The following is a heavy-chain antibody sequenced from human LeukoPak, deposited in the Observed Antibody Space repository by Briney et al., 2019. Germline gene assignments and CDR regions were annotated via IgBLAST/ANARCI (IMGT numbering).Heavy chain of an antibody. J-gene: IGHJ3*02. V-gene: IGHV1-2*02. CDR3: AREHSSGYYFDAFDI. CDR1: GYTFTGYY. Sequence: ASVKVSCKASGYTFTGYYMHWVRQAPGQGLEWMGWINPNSGGTNYAQKFQGRVTMTRGTSISTAYMDLSRLRSDDTAVYYCAREHSSGYYFDAFDIWGQGTMVTVSS. D-gene: IGHD3-22*01. CDR2: INPNSGGT.